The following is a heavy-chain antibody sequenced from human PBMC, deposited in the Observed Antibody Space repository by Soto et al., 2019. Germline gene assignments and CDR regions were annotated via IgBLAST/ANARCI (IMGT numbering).Heavy chain of an antibody. CDR2: IIPLFGTT. CDR1: GDTFSSYA. D-gene: IGHD3-10*01. CDR3: AAELGFGKLSVV. Sequence: QVQLVQSGAEVKKPGSSVKVSCKASGDTFSSYAISWVRQAPGQGLEWMGGIIPLFGTTDFAQRFQGRLTITTDESTTTAYMELSRLRSEDTATYYCAAELGFGKLSVVWGQGTTVIVSS. J-gene: IGHJ6*02. V-gene: IGHV1-69*01.